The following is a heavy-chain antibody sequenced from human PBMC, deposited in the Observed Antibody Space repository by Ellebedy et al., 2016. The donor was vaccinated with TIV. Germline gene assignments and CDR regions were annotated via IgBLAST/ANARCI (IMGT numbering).Heavy chain of an antibody. J-gene: IGHJ4*02. CDR1: GFTFSSYW. V-gene: IGHV3-7*03. D-gene: IGHD3-10*01. CDR3: ARDRAVRGVNVAAY. Sequence: GESLKISXAASGFTFSSYWMSWVRQAPGKGLEWVANIKQDGGEKYYVDSVKGRFTISRDNAKNSLYLQMNSLRAEDTAVYYCARDRAVRGVNVAAYWGQGTLVTVSS. CDR2: IKQDGGEK.